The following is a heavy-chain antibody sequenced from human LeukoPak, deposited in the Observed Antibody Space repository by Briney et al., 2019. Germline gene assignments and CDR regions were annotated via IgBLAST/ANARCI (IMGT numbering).Heavy chain of an antibody. J-gene: IGHJ4*02. D-gene: IGHD5-12*01. V-gene: IGHV1-69*05. Sequence: ASVKVSCKASGGTFSSYAISWVRQAPGQGLEWMGGIIPIFGTANYAQKFQGRVTITTDESTSTAYMELSSLRSEDTAVYYCAYSGYDGPLFDYWGQGTLVTVSS. CDR2: IIPIFGTA. CDR1: GGTFSSYA. CDR3: AYSGYDGPLFDY.